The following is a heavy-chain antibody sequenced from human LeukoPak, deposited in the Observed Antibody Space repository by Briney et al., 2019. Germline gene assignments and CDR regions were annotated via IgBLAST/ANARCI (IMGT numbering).Heavy chain of an antibody. CDR1: GFTFSSYW. J-gene: IGHJ4*02. CDR3: ARVVDKAMVHFDY. D-gene: IGHD5-18*01. V-gene: IGHV3-74*01. Sequence: GGSLRLSCAASGFTFSSYWMHWVRQAPGKGLVWVSRINSDGSSTSYADSVKGRFTISRDNAKNTLYLQMNSLRAEDTAVYYCARVVDKAMVHFDYWGQGTLVTVSS. CDR2: INSDGSST.